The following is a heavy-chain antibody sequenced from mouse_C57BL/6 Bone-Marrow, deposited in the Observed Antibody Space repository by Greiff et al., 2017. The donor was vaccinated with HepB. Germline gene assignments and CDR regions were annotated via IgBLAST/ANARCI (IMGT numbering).Heavy chain of an antibody. CDR2: IYPGSGST. CDR1: GYTFTSYW. J-gene: IGHJ3*01. V-gene: IGHV1-55*01. CDR3: ARPYDYDGVLFAY. D-gene: IGHD2-4*01. Sequence: QVQLQQSGAELVKPGASVKMSCKASGYTFTSYWITWVKQRPGQGLEWIGDIYPGSGSTNYNEKFKSKATLTVDTSSSTAYMQLSSLTSEDSAVYYCARPYDYDGVLFAYWGQGTLVTVSA.